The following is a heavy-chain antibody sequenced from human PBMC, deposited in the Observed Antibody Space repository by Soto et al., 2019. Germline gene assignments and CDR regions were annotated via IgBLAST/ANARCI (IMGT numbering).Heavy chain of an antibody. V-gene: IGHV4-59*01. CDR1: GGSISVYY. J-gene: IGHJ4*02. Sequence: SETLSLTCTVSGGSISVYYWSWVRQPPGDELEWIWYIYASGSPYYSHSLRSRVTISADTSKNQISLKLTSPTAADTAVYYCARGGRPRPPRYRGPGTRGTGS. D-gene: IGHD3-16*01. CDR3: ARGGRPRPPRY. CDR2: IYASGSP.